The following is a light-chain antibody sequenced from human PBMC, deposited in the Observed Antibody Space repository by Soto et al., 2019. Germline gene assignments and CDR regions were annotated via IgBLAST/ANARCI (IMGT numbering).Light chain of an antibody. V-gene: IGLV4-69*01. Sequence: QLVLTQSPSASASLGASVKLTCTLSSGHSNYAFAWHQQQSEKGPRYLMKLNGDGSHSKGDGIPDRFSGSSSGAERYLTISSLQSEDEADYYCQTWGSGIVVFGGGTKLTVL. CDR2: LNGDGSH. CDR3: QTWGSGIVV. CDR1: SGHSNYA. J-gene: IGLJ2*01.